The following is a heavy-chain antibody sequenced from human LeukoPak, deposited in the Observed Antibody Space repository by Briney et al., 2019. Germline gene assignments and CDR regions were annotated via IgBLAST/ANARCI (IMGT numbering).Heavy chain of an antibody. D-gene: IGHD3-10*01. J-gene: IGHJ4*02. CDR3: AKMARTVENSLLWFGELFLFDY. V-gene: IGHV3-23*01. Sequence: GGSLRLSCAASGFTFSSYAMSWVRQAPGKGLEWVSAISGSGGSTYYADSVKGRFTISRDNSKNTLYLQMNSLRAEDTAVYYCAKMARTVENSLLWFGELFLFDYWGQGTLVTVSP. CDR1: GFTFSSYA. CDR2: ISGSGGST.